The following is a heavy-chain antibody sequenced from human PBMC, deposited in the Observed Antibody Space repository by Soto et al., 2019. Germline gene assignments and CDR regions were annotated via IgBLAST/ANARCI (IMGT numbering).Heavy chain of an antibody. Sequence: EMQLVESGGGLVKPGGSLRLSCAASGFTFSSYGINWVRQAPGQGLEWVSSISSGRYVKYYADSVKGRFTISRDNAKNSPFLQLDSQRVEDTGVYYCVRFGTSNWFDPWGQGTVVTVSS. CDR1: GFTFSSYG. V-gene: IGHV3-21*01. CDR3: VRFGTSNWFDP. CDR2: ISSGRYVK. J-gene: IGHJ5*02. D-gene: IGHD3-16*01.